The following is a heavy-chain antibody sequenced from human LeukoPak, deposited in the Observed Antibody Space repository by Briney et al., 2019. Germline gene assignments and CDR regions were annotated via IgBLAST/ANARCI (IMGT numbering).Heavy chain of an antibody. V-gene: IGHV3-48*03. CDR2: ISGSGSAI. CDR1: GFTFSSYE. D-gene: IGHD3-10*01. J-gene: IGHJ6*03. Sequence: GGSLRLSCAASGFTFSSYEMNWVRQAPGKGLEWVSYISGSGSAIYYADSVRGRFTISRDNAKNSLYLQMNSLRAEDTAVYYCARDGYHYYGSGTYFGYYYMDVWGKGTTDTISS. CDR3: ARDGYHYYGSGTYFGYYYMDV.